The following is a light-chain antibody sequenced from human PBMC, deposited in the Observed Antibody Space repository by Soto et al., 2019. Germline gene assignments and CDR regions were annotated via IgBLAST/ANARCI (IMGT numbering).Light chain of an antibody. CDR3: ATWDDDLYTPI. CDR2: NNN. CDR1: SSNIESNW. Sequence: QSAVTQAPSVSGTPGQRVTISCSGSSSNIESNWVYWYQQLPGTAPKLLIYNNNQRPSWVPDRFSGSKSGTSASLAITGLRSDDEADYYCATWDDDLYTPIIGGGTKLTVL. V-gene: IGLV1-47*02. J-gene: IGLJ2*01.